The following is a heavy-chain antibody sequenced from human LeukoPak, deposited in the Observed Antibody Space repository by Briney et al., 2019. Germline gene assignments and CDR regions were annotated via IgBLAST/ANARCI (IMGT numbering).Heavy chain of an antibody. V-gene: IGHV4-34*01. D-gene: IGHD3-3*01. CDR2: INHSGST. J-gene: IGHJ5*02. CDR1: GGSFSGYY. Sequence: PSETLSLTCAVYGGSFSGYYWSWIRQPPGKGLEWIGEINHSGSTNYTSSLKSRVTLSVDMSKNQFSLKLSSVTAADTAVYYCARDGGRPNNWFDPWGQGTLVTVSS. CDR3: ARDGGRPNNWFDP.